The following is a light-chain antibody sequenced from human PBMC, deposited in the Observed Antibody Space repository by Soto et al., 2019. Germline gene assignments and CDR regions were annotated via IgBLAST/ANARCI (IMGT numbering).Light chain of an antibody. Sequence: QSVLTQPASVSGSPGQSITISCTGTNSDIGYYNFVSWYQQHPVKVPKLIIYEVSNRPSGVSNRFSGSKSGNTASLAISGLRTEDEADYYCAAWDDSLSGVVFGGGTKLTVL. CDR2: EVS. V-gene: IGLV2-14*01. CDR1: NSDIGYYNF. CDR3: AAWDDSLSGVV. J-gene: IGLJ2*01.